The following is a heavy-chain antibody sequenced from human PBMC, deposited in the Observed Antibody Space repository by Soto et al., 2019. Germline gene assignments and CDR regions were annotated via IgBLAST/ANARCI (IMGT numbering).Heavy chain of an antibody. Sequence: NLSLTCTVSGGSISSGDYYWSWIRQPPGKGLEWIGYIYYSGSTYYNPSLKSRVTISVDTSKNQFSLKLSSVTAADTAVYYCARVGSGYQEANYWGQGTLVTVSS. J-gene: IGHJ4*02. D-gene: IGHD3-3*01. CDR2: IYYSGST. CDR3: ARVGSGYQEANY. CDR1: GGSISSGDYY. V-gene: IGHV4-30-4*01.